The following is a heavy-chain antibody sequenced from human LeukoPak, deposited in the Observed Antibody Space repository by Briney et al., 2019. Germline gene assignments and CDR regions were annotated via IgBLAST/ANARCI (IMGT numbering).Heavy chain of an antibody. J-gene: IGHJ4*02. CDR2: ISGGSGDTT. CDR3: AKGSDFDWFAFDN. Sequence: PGGSLRLSCAASGFTFRSYAMTWVRQAPGKGLEWVSAISGGSGDTTYYADSVKGRFTISRDNSKNTLNLQMNSLRAEDTAVYYCAKGSDFDWFAFDNWGQGTLVTVPS. V-gene: IGHV3-23*01. D-gene: IGHD3-9*01. CDR1: GFTFRSYA.